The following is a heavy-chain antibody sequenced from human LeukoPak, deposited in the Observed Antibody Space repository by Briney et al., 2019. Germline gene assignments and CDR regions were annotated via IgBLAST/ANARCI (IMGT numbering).Heavy chain of an antibody. Sequence: SETLSLTCAVYGGSFSGYCWSWIRQPPGKGLEWIGEINHSGSTNYNPSLKSRVTISVDTSKNQFSLKLSSVTAADTAVYYCARAKLGYSYGNAFDIWGQGTMVTVSS. D-gene: IGHD5-18*01. CDR3: ARAKLGYSYGNAFDI. CDR2: INHSGST. J-gene: IGHJ3*02. V-gene: IGHV4-34*01. CDR1: GGSFSGYC.